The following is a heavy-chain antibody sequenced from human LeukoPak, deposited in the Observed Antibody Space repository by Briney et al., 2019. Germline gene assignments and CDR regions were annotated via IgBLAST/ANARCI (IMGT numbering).Heavy chain of an antibody. V-gene: IGHV4-31*03. CDR3: ARGGTPRHRPFDY. CDR2: IYYSGST. J-gene: IGHJ4*02. Sequence: SETLSLTCTVSGGSISSGGYYWSWIRQHPGKGLEWIGYIYYSGSTYYNPSLKSRVTMSVDTSKNQFSLKLNSVTAADTAVYYCARGGTPRHRPFDYWGQGTLVTVSS. CDR1: GGSISSGGYY. D-gene: IGHD2-15*01.